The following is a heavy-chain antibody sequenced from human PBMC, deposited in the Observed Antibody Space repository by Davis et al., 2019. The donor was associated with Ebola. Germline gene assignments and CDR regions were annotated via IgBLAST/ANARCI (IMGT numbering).Heavy chain of an antibody. CDR2: IYHSGNA. CDR3: ARLFTQWYDAFDI. J-gene: IGHJ3*02. V-gene: IGHV4-30-4*01. CDR1: GGSISGGDYF. D-gene: IGHD6-19*01. Sequence: SETLSRTCTVSGGSISGGDYFWSWIRQPPGKGLEWIGYIYHSGNAYYSPSLKSRVTISVDTSKNQFSLRVRSVTAADTAVYYCARLFTQWYDAFDIWGQGTLVTVSS.